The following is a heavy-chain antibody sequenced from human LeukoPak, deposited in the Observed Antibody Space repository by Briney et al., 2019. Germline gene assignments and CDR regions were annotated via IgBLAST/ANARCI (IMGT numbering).Heavy chain of an antibody. CDR2: IYTSGST. CDR3: ARADYDFWSGPIDY. J-gene: IGHJ4*02. Sequence: SETLSLTCAVYGGSFSGYYWSWIRQPAGKGLEWIGRIYTSGSTNYNPSLKSRVTISVDTSKNQFSLKLSSVTAADTAVYYCARADYDFWSGPIDYWGQGTLVTVSS. V-gene: IGHV4-59*10. CDR1: GGSFSGYY. D-gene: IGHD3-3*01.